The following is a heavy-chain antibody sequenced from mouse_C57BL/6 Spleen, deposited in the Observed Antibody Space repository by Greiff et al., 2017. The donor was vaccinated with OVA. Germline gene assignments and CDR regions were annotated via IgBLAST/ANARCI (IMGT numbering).Heavy chain of an antibody. CDR2: IDPETGGT. CDR1: GYTFTDYE. D-gene: IGHD1-1*01. J-gene: IGHJ3*01. V-gene: IGHV1-15*01. Sequence: QVQLQQSGAELVRPGASVTLSCKASGYTFTDYEMHWVKQTPVHGLEWIGAIDPETGGTAYNQKFKGKAILTADKSSSTAYMALRSLTSEDSAVYYCTRSGFYYYGSTAWFAYWGKGTLVTVSA. CDR3: TRSGFYYYGSTAWFAY.